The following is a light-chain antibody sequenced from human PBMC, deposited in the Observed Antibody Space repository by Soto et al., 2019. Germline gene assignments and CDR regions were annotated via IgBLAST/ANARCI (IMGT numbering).Light chain of an antibody. Sequence: EIGMTQSPATLSVSPGERTTLSCRASQSATTNLAWHQQKPGQAPRLLIYGASTRAPGIPARFSGSGSGADFTLTISSLEPEDFAVYYCRQRSNWPITFGQGTKVDIK. CDR2: GAS. CDR3: RQRSNWPIT. J-gene: IGKJ1*01. CDR1: QSATTN. V-gene: IGKV3-11*01.